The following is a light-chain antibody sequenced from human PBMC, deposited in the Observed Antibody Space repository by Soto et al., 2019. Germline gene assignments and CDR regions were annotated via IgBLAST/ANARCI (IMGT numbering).Light chain of an antibody. V-gene: IGLV2-8*01. J-gene: IGLJ1*01. CDR2: EVS. CDR1: SSDVGNYNY. Sequence: QSVLTQPPSASGSPGQSVTISCTGTSSDVGNYNYVSRYQQHPGKAPKLIIYEVSYRPSGVPDRLSGSKSGNTASLTVSGLQAEDEAEYYCNSYGGRNNYVFGTGTKVTVL. CDR3: NSYGGRNNYV.